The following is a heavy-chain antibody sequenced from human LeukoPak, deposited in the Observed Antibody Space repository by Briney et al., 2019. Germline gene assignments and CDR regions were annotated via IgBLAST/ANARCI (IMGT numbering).Heavy chain of an antibody. CDR3: AKAPSYLPLQSWYFDY. J-gene: IGHJ4*02. CDR2: ISYDGSNK. D-gene: IGHD4-11*01. CDR1: GFTFSSYG. V-gene: IGHV3-30*18. Sequence: PGRSLRLSCAASGFTFSSYGMHWVRQAPGKGLEGVAVISYDGSNKYYADSVKGRFTISRDNSKNTLYLQMNSLRAEDTAVYYCAKAPSYLPLQSWYFDYWGQGALVTVSS.